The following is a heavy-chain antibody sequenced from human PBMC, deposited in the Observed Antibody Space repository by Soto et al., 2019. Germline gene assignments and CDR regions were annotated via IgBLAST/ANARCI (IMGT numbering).Heavy chain of an antibody. V-gene: IGHV4-39*01. D-gene: IGHD3-16*02. CDR1: GGSISSSSYY. Sequence: QLQLQESGPGLVKPSETLSLTCTVSGGSISSSSYYWGWIRQPPGKGLEWIGSIYYSGSTYYNPSLKSGVTITVDTSTDQFSLKLSSVTAADTAVYYCARLNDYVWGSYRPPPFDYWGQGTLVTVSS. J-gene: IGHJ4*02. CDR2: IYYSGST. CDR3: ARLNDYVWGSYRPPPFDY.